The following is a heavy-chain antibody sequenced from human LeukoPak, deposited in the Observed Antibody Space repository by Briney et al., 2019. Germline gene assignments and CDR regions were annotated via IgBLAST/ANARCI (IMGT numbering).Heavy chain of an antibody. J-gene: IGHJ4*02. CDR3: ARGPYYGGTDY. V-gene: IGHV4-34*01. CDR2: INHSGST. Sequence: PSETLSLTCAVYGGSFSGYYWSWIRQPPGKGLEWIGEINHSGSTNYNPSLKSRVTISVDTSKNQFSLKLSSVTAADTAVYYCARGPYYGGTDYWGQGTLVTVSS. CDR1: GGSFSGYY. D-gene: IGHD3-16*01.